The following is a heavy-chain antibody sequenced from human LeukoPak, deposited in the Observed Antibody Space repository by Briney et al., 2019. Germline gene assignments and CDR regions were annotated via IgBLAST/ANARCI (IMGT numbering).Heavy chain of an antibody. CDR2: ISSSSSTM. CDR1: GFTFSSYS. D-gene: IGHD2-15*01. Sequence: GGSLRLSCAASGFTFSSYSMNWVRQAPGKGLERLSYISSSSSTMYYADSVKGRFTISRDNAKNTLYLQMNSLRAEDTAVYYCAEELGYCSGGSCYDFLDYWGQGTLVTVSS. CDR3: AEELGYCSGGSCYDFLDY. V-gene: IGHV3-48*01. J-gene: IGHJ4*02.